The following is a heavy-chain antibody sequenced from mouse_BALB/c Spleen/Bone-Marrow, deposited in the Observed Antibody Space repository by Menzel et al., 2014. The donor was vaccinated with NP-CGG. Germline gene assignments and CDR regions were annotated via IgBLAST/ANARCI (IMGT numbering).Heavy chain of an antibody. Sequence: EVQGVESGGGLVQPGGSRKLSCAASGFTFSSFGMHWVRQAPKKGLEWVAYISSGSSTIYYADTVKGRFTISRDNPKNTLFLQMTSLRSEDTAMYYCARDEDYAMDYWGQGTSVTVSS. J-gene: IGHJ4*01. CDR2: ISSGSSTI. V-gene: IGHV5-17*02. CDR3: ARDEDYAMDY. CDR1: GFTFSSFG.